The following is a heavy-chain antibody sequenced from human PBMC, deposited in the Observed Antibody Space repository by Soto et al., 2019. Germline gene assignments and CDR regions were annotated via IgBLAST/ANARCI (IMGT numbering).Heavy chain of an antibody. D-gene: IGHD3-3*01. CDR1: GFTFSGYA. Sequence: GGSLRLSCAASGFTFSGYAMSWVRQAPGKGLEWVSAISGSGGSTYYADNVKGRFTISRDNSKNTLYLQMNSLRAEDTAVYYFARTVVHYDFWSGYYHFDYWGQGTLVTVSS. V-gene: IGHV3-23*01. CDR2: ISGSGGST. J-gene: IGHJ4*02. CDR3: ARTVVHYDFWSGYYHFDY.